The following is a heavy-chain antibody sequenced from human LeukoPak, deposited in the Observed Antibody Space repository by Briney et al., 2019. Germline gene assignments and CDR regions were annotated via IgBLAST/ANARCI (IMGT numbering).Heavy chain of an antibody. CDR2: IYTSGRT. V-gene: IGHV4-61*02. CDR3: AREGQDYYYYYMDV. Sequence: YPSQTLSPTCTVSGGSISSGSYYWSWIRQPAGKGLEWIGCIYTSGRTNYNPSLKSRVTISVDTSKNQFSLKLSSVTAADTAVYYCAREGQDYYYYYMDVWGKGTTVTISS. J-gene: IGHJ6*03. CDR1: GGSISSGSYY.